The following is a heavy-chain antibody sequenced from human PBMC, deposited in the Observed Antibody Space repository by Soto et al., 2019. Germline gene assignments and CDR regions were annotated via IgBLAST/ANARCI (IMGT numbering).Heavy chain of an antibody. CDR1: GYSISSSNW. V-gene: IGHV4-28*01. D-gene: IGHD1-26*01. J-gene: IGHJ4*01. CDR3: ARREIQGPIDY. CDR2: IYYSGTT. Sequence: SETLSLTCAVSGYSISSSNWWGWIRQPPGKGLEWIGYIYYSGTTYYNPSLKSRVTMSVDTSKNQFSLKLTSVTAVDTAVYYGARREIQGPIDYWGQEPWSPSPQ.